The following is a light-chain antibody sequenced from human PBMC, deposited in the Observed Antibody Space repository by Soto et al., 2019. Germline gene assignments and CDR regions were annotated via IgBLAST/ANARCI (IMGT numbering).Light chain of an antibody. J-gene: IGKJ4*01. V-gene: IGKV1-9*01. CDR2: AAS. CDR1: QGISSY. CDR3: QQHNSYPLT. Sequence: DIQLTQSPSFLSASVGDRVTITCRASQGISSYLAWYQQKPGKAPKLLIYAASTLHSGVPSRFSGSGSGTAFPLTISSLQPEDFATYYCQQHNSYPLTFGGGTKVEIK.